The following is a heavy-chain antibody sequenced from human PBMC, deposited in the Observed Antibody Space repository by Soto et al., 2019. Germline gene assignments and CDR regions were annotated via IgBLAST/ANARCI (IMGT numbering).Heavy chain of an antibody. Sequence: ASVKVSCKVSGYSFTDYHIHWVRQAPGQGLEWLGRINPKSGGTSTAQKFQGWVTMTTDTSISTASMELTRLTSDDTAIYYCARGDSTDCSNGVCSFFYNHDMDVWGQGTTVTGLL. CDR3: ARGDSTDCSNGVCSFFYNHDMDV. J-gene: IGHJ6*02. D-gene: IGHD2-8*01. CDR1: GYSFTDYH. V-gene: IGHV1-2*04. CDR2: INPKSGGT.